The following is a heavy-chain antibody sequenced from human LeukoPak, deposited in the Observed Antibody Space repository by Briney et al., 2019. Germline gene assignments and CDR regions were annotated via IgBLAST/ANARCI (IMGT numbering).Heavy chain of an antibody. Sequence: PSETLSLTCTVAGGSISSYYWSWIRQPPGKGLEWIGYIYYNGNTIYNPSLKSRVTISVDTSKNQFSLMLTSVTAADTAVYYCATHRYCYANFDYWGQGSLVTVSS. CDR1: GGSISSYY. D-gene: IGHD5-18*01. CDR3: ATHRYCYANFDY. J-gene: IGHJ4*02. CDR2: IYYNGNT. V-gene: IGHV4-59*08.